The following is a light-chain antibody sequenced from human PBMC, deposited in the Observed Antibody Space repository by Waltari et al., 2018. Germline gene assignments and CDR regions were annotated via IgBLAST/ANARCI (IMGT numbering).Light chain of an antibody. Sequence: EIVLTQSPATLSLSPGERATLSCRASQSLSNLLAWYQQKPGQAPRLLIYDASNRATDTPARFKGSGSGRDFTLTISSLEPEDCAVYYCQQRIDSFSFGQGTKLQSK. V-gene: IGKV3-11*02. CDR2: DAS. CDR3: QQRIDSFS. CDR1: QSLSNL. J-gene: IGKJ2*03.